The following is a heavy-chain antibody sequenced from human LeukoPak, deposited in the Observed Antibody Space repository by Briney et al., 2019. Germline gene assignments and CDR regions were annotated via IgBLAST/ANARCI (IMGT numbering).Heavy chain of an antibody. CDR3: ARQAMTGDY. V-gene: IGHV4-39*01. J-gene: IGHJ4*02. Sequence: SETLSLTCTVSGGSISSSSYYWGWIRQPPGKGLEWIGSIYYSGSTYYNPSLKSRVTISVDTSKNQFSLKLSSVTAADTAVYYCARQAMTGDYWGQGTLVTVSS. CDR2: IYYSGST. CDR1: GGSISSSSYY. D-gene: IGHD3-9*01.